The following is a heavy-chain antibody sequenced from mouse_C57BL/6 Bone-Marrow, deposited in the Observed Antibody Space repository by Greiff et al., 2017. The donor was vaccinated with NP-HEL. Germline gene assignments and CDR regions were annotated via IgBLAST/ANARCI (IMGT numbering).Heavy chain of an antibody. CDR3: TFLYYGSSYDYFDY. V-gene: IGHV14-1*01. Sequence: EVQLQQSGAELVRPGASVKLSCTASGFNIKDYYMHWVKQRPEQGLEWIGRIDPEDGDTEYAPKLQGKATMTADTSSNTAYLQLSSLTSEDTAVYYCTFLYYGSSYDYFDYWGQGTTLTVSS. CDR1: GFNIKDYY. J-gene: IGHJ2*01. D-gene: IGHD1-1*01. CDR2: IDPEDGDT.